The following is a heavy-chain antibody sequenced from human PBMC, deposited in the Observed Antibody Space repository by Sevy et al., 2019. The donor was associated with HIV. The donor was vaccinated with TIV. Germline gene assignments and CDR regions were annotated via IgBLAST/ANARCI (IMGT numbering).Heavy chain of an antibody. CDR1: GFTFSSYG. J-gene: IGHJ4*02. V-gene: IGHV3-30*18. CDR3: AKPDRYYDSSGYCDY. Sequence: GGSLRLSCAASGFTFSSYGMHWVRQAPGKGLEWVVVISYDGSNKYYADSVKGRFTISRDNSKNTLYLQMNSLRAEDTAVYYCAKPDRYYDSSGYCDYWGQGTLVTVSS. CDR2: ISYDGSNK. D-gene: IGHD3-22*01.